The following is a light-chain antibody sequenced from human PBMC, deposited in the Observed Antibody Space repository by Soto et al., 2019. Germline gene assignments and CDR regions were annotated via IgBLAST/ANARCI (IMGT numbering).Light chain of an antibody. CDR3: QSYDSSLSGYYV. J-gene: IGLJ1*01. V-gene: IGLV1-40*01. Sequence: QSVLTQPPSVSGAPGHRVTISCTGSSSNIGAGYDVHWYQQLPGTAPKLLIYGNSNRPSGVPDRFSGSKSGTSASLAITGLQAEDEADYYCQSYDSSLSGYYVFGTGTKVPVL. CDR1: SSNIGAGYD. CDR2: GNS.